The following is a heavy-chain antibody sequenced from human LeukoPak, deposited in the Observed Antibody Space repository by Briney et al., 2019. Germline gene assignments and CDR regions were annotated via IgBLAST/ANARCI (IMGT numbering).Heavy chain of an antibody. J-gene: IGHJ4*02. CDR2: INPNSGGT. CDR1: GYTFTGYY. D-gene: IGHD6-19*01. Sequence: ASVKVSCKASGYTFTGYYMHWVRQAPGQGLEWMGWINPNSGGTNYAQKFQGRVTMTRDTSISTAYMELSRLRSDDTAVYYCARAGGIAVADSFDYWGQGTVVTVSS. CDR3: ARAGGIAVADSFDY. V-gene: IGHV1-2*02.